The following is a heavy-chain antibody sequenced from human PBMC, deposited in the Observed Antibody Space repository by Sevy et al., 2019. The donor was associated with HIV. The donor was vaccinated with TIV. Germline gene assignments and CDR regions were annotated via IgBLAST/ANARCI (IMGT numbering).Heavy chain of an antibody. CDR3: ATGSGFDSVAGRLPFDY. D-gene: IGHD6-19*01. CDR2: FDPEDGET. J-gene: IGHJ4*02. V-gene: IGHV1-24*01. CDR1: GYTLTELS. Sequence: ASVKVSCKVSGYTLTELSMHWVRQAPGKGLEWMGGFDPEDGETIYAQKFQGRVTMTEDTSTDTAYMQLSSLRSEDTAVYYCATGSGFDSVAGRLPFDYWGQGTLVTVSS.